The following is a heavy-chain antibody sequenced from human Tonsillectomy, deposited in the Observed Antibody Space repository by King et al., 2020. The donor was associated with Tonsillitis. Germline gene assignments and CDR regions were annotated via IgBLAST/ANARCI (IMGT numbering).Heavy chain of an antibody. Sequence: VQLQQWGAGLLKPSETLSLTCAVHGGSFSGYNWTWIRQPPGKGLEWIGEINHSGSTNYNPSLKSRVTISVDTSKDPFSLKLSSVTAADTAVYYCAGPGHCIDGNCYFPYYYYYMDVWGKGTTVPVSS. CDR3: AGPGHCIDGNCYFPYYYYYMDV. CDR2: INHSGST. CDR1: GGSFSGYN. V-gene: IGHV4-34*01. D-gene: IGHD2-15*01. J-gene: IGHJ6*03.